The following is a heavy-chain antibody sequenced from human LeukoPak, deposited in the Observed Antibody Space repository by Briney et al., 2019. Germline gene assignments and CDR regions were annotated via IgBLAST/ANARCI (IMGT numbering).Heavy chain of an antibody. CDR2: ISGSGGGT. Sequence: PGGSLRLSCAASGFTFSSNGMSWVRQAPGKGLEWVSVISGSGGGTYYADSVKGRFTISRDNAKNSLYLQMNSLRAEDMALYYCAKEGIGELLHAFDIWGQGTMVTVSS. V-gene: IGHV3-23*01. CDR3: AKEGIGELLHAFDI. CDR1: GFTFSSNG. D-gene: IGHD3-10*01. J-gene: IGHJ3*02.